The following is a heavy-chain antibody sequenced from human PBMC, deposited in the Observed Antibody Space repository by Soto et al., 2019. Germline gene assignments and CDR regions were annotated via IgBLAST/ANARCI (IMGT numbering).Heavy chain of an antibody. D-gene: IGHD3-9*01. Sequence: EVQLLESGGGLVQPGGSPRLSCAASGFTFSSYAMSWVRQAPGKGLEWVSAISGSGGSTYYADSVKGRFTISRDNSKNTLYLQMNSLRAEDTAVYYCAKGEIYDIAFDYWGQGTLVTVSS. CDR2: ISGSGGST. CDR1: GFTFSSYA. J-gene: IGHJ4*02. CDR3: AKGEIYDIAFDY. V-gene: IGHV3-23*01.